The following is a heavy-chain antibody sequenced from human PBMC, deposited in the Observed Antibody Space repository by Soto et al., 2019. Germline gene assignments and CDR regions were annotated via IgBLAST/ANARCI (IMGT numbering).Heavy chain of an antibody. Sequence: QITLKESGPTLMKPTQTLTLTCTFSGFSLSTSGVGVAWIRQPPGKALEWLALIYWDDDKRYSPSLKSRLTITKDTSKTQVVLTMTSMDPVDTATYYCARDSSGWYGFDYWGQGTLVTVSS. V-gene: IGHV2-5*02. CDR2: IYWDDDK. J-gene: IGHJ4*02. D-gene: IGHD6-19*01. CDR3: ARDSSGWYGFDY. CDR1: GFSLSTSGVG.